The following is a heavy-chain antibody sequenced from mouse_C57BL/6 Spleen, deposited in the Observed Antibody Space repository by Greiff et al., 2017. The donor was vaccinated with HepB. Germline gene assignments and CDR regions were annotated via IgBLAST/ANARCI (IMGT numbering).Heavy chain of an antibody. V-gene: IGHV5-4*01. Sequence: EVKLMESGGGLVKPGGSLKLSCAASGFTFSSYAMSWVRQTPEKRLEWVATISDGGSYTYYPDNVKGRFTISRDNAKNNLYLQMSHLKSEDTAMYYCARERYYDYDYFDYWGQGTTLTVSS. CDR1: GFTFSSYA. CDR3: ARERYYDYDYFDY. D-gene: IGHD2-4*01. CDR2: ISDGGSYT. J-gene: IGHJ2*01.